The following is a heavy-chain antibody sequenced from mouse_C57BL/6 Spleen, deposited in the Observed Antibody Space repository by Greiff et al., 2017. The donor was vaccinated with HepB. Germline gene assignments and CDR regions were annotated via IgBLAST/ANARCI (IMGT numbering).Heavy chain of an antibody. CDR3: VKAVATGSSYTWFAY. D-gene: IGHD1-1*01. Sequence: EVQLVESGGGLVQPGASLRLSCAASGFTFNDYQMSWVRQAPGQAPEWLALIRNKANGYTTEYNASVKGRFTISRANSQNILYLQMNTLRAEDRATYYGVKAVATGSSYTWFAYWGQGTLVTVSA. J-gene: IGHJ3*01. V-gene: IGHV7-4*01. CDR1: GFTFNDYQ. CDR2: IRNKANGYTT.